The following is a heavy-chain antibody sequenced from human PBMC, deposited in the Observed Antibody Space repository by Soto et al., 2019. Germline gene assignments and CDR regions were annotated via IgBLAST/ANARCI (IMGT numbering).Heavy chain of an antibody. V-gene: IGHV3-48*04. CDR2: IGGISSTI. Sequence: GGSLRLSCAASGFNFNDFSMNWVRQAPGTGLEWVAYIGGISSTISYADSVKGRFTISRDNAKNSLFLQMNSLRADDTAVYYCVRDSAYAFDFWGQGTMVTVSS. J-gene: IGHJ3*01. CDR3: VRDSAYAFDF. CDR1: GFNFNDFS.